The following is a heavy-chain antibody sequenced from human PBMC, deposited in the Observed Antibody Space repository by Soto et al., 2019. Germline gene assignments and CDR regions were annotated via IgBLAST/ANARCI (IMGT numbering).Heavy chain of an antibody. CDR2: IYYSGST. Sequence: QVQLQESGPGLVKPSQTLSLTCTVSGGSISSGGYYWSWIRQHPGKGLEWIGYIYYSGSTYYNPSLKRRVTISVDTSKNQFSLQLSSVTAADTAVYYCAREKAVAGTEGNYGMDVWGQGTTVTVSS. J-gene: IGHJ6*02. V-gene: IGHV4-31*03. CDR3: AREKAVAGTEGNYGMDV. D-gene: IGHD6-19*01. CDR1: GGSISSGGYY.